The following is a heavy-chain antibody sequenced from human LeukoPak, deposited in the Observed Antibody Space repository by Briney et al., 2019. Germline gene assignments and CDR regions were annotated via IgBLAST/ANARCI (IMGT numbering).Heavy chain of an antibody. Sequence: SETLSLTCTVSGYSISSGYYWGWIRQPPGKGPEWIGSIYHSGSTYYNPSLKSRVTISVDTSKNQFSLTLSSVTAADRAVYYCAKAKIHYYDSSGYVDWFDPWGQGTLVTVSS. CDR2: IYHSGST. CDR1: GYSISSGYY. J-gene: IGHJ5*02. CDR3: AKAKIHYYDSSGYVDWFDP. V-gene: IGHV4-38-2*02. D-gene: IGHD3-22*01.